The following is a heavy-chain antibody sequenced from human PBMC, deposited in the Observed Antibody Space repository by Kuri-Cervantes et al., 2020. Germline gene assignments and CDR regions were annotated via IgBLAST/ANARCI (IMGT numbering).Heavy chain of an antibody. J-gene: IGHJ4*02. CDR1: GGSISSSSYY. D-gene: IGHD2-15*01. CDR2: IYYSGST. Sequence: SETLSLTCTVSGGSISSSSYYWGWIRQPPGKGLEWIGSIYYSGSTYYNPSLKSPVTISVDTSKNQFSLKVSPVTAADTAVYYCAKDRGRYCSGGSCVYWGQGTLVTVSS. V-gene: IGHV4-39*02. CDR3: AKDRGRYCSGGSCVY.